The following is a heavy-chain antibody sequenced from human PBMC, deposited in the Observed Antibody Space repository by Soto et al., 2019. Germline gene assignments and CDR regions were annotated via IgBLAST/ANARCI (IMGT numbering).Heavy chain of an antibody. CDR1: GASISYGGFS. CDR3: ARGGGYDSFDY. Sequence: PSETLSPTCTVSGASISYGGFSWSWIRQSPGKGLEWIGYISHLESTYFHPSFKSRLTMSIDRTRNQFSLKLSSVTAADMAVYYCARGGGYDSFDYWGQGVLVTVSS. CDR2: ISHLEST. V-gene: IGHV4-30-2*06. D-gene: IGHD5-12*01. J-gene: IGHJ4*02.